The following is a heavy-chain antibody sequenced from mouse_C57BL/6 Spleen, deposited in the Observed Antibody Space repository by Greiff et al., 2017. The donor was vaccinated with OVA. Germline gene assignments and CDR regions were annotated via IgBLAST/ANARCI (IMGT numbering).Heavy chain of an antibody. Sequence: EVQGVESGGGLVKPGGSLKLSCAASGFTFSSYAMSWVRQTPEKRLEWVATISDGGSYTYYPDNVKGRFTISRDNAKNNLYLQMSHLKSEDTAMYYCARDYYGSRGGYFDYWGQGTTLTVSS. CDR3: ARDYYGSRGGYFDY. J-gene: IGHJ2*01. D-gene: IGHD1-1*01. CDR1: GFTFSSYA. CDR2: ISDGGSYT. V-gene: IGHV5-4*01.